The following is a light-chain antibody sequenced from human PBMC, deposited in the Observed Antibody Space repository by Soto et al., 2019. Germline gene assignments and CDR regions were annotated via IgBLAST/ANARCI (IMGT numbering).Light chain of an antibody. CDR1: QSISSY. V-gene: IGKV1-39*01. CDR3: QQSYSTPWT. Sequence: DIPMTQSPSSLSASVGDRVTITCRASQSISSYLNWYLQKPGKAPKLLIYAASSLQSGVPSRFSGSGSGTDFTLTISSLQTADFATYYCQQSYSTPWTFGQGTKVDIK. CDR2: AAS. J-gene: IGKJ1*01.